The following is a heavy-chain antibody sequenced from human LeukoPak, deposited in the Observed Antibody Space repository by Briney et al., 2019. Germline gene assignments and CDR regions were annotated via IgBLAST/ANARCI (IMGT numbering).Heavy chain of an antibody. J-gene: IGHJ4*02. CDR3: ARHGSGSYHFDY. Sequence: SETLSLTCTVSGGSISSSSYYWGWIRQPPGKGLEWIGSIYYSGSTYYNPSLKSRVTISVDTSKNQFSLKLSSVTAADTAVYYCARHGSGSYHFDYWGQGTLVTVSS. CDR1: GGSISSSSYY. D-gene: IGHD1-26*01. CDR2: IYYSGST. V-gene: IGHV4-39*01.